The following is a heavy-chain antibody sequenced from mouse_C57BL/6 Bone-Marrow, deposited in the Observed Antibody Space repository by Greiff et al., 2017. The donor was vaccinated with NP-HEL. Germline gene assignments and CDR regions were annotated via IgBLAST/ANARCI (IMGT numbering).Heavy chain of an antibody. CDR1: GFTFSSYG. Sequence: EVKLVESGGDLVKPGGSLKLSCAASGFTFSSYGMSWVRQTPDKRLEWVATISSGGRYTYYPDSVKGRFTISRDNAKNTLYLQMSSLKSEDTAMYYCARHPTVVANYYAMDYWGQGTSVTVSS. CDR3: ARHPTVVANYYAMDY. D-gene: IGHD1-1*01. V-gene: IGHV5-6*01. J-gene: IGHJ4*01. CDR2: ISSGGRYT.